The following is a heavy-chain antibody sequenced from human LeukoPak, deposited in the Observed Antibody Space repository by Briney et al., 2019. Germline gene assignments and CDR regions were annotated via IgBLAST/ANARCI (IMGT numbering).Heavy chain of an antibody. CDR2: IYYSGST. Sequence: SETLSLTCTVSGGSISSYYWSWIRQPPGKGLEWIGYIYYSGSTNYNPSLKSRVTISVDTSKNQFSLKLSSVTAADTAVYYCARHQSSSSWYVFPYNWFDPWGQGTLVTVSS. D-gene: IGHD6-13*01. CDR3: ARHQSSSSWYVFPYNWFDP. J-gene: IGHJ5*02. CDR1: GGSISSYY. V-gene: IGHV4-59*08.